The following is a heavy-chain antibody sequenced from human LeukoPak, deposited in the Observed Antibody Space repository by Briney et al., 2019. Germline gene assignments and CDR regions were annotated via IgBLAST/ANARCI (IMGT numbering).Heavy chain of an antibody. V-gene: IGHV1-46*01. D-gene: IGHD1-26*01. CDR3: AREVRTGVGATDY. Sequence: GASVKVSCKASGYTFSNYHMHWVRQAPGQGLEWVGIINPRGDGTSYAQKFQGRVTVTRDTSTSTLYMDLSSLRSEGTAAYYCAREVRTGVGATDYWGQGTLVTVSS. CDR1: GYTFSNYH. J-gene: IGHJ4*02. CDR2: INPRGDGT.